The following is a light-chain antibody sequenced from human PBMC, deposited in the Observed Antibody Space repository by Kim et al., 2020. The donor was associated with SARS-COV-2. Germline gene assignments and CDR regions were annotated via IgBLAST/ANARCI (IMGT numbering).Light chain of an antibody. J-gene: IGLJ2*01. CDR3: QSYDSSNHVV. CDR2: EDN. Sequence: NFMLTQPYSVSESPGKTVTISCTRSSGSIASNYVQWYQQRPGSAPTTVIYEDNQRPSGVPDRFSGSIDSSSNSASLTISGLKTEDEADYYCQSYDSSNHVVFGGGTQLTVL. V-gene: IGLV6-57*03. CDR1: SGSIASNY.